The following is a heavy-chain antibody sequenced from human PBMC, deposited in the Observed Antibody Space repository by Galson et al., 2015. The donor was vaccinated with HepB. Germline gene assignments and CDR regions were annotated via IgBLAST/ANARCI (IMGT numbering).Heavy chain of an antibody. CDR3: ARRELVMKAFDI. D-gene: IGHD3-9*01. V-gene: IGHV4-61*02. CDR1: GGSISSGSYY. Sequence: SLTCTVSGGSISSGSYYWSWIRQPAGKGLEWIGRIYTSGSTNYNPSLKSRVTISVDTSKNQFSLKLSSVTAADTAVYYCARRELVMKAFDIWGQGTMVTVSS. J-gene: IGHJ3*02. CDR2: IYTSGST.